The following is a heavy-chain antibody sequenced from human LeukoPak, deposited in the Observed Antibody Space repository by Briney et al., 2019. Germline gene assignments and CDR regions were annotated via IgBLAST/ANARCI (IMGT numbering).Heavy chain of an antibody. CDR3: ARRRYNWNAIDY. CDR1: GFTFSDFY. Sequence: GGSLRLTCAASGFTFSDFYMSWIRQAPGKGLEWVSYISSSGSTIYYADSVKGRFTISRDNAKNSLYLQMNSLRAEDTAVYYCARRRYNWNAIDYWGQGTLVTVSS. D-gene: IGHD1-20*01. V-gene: IGHV3-11*01. CDR2: ISSSGSTI. J-gene: IGHJ4*02.